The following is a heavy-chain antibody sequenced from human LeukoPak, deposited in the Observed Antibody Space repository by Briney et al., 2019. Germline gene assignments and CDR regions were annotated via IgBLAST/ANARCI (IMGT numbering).Heavy chain of an antibody. D-gene: IGHD3-9*01. CDR1: GFTFSDYY. V-gene: IGHV3-11*04. CDR2: ISSSGSTI. Sequence: PGGSLRLSCAASGFTFSDYYMSWIRQAPGKGLEWVSYISSSGSTIYYADSVKGRFTISRDNAKNSLYLQMNSLRAEDTAVYYCARDPGTLRYFDTSDAFDIWGQGTMVTVSS. J-gene: IGHJ3*02. CDR3: ARDPGTLRYFDTSDAFDI.